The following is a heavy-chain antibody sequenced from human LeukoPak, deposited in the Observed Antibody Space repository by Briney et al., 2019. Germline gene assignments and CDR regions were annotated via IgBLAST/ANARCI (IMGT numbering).Heavy chain of an antibody. Sequence: SETLSLTCTVSGGSISSSSYYWGWIRQPPGKGLEWIGSIYYSGSTYYNPSLKSRVTVSVDTSKNQFSLKLSSVTAADTAVYYCARHCQRDYDFWSGYCRFDYWGQGTLVTVSS. J-gene: IGHJ4*02. V-gene: IGHV4-39*01. CDR1: GGSISSSSYY. CDR2: IYYSGST. D-gene: IGHD3-3*01. CDR3: ARHCQRDYDFWSGYCRFDY.